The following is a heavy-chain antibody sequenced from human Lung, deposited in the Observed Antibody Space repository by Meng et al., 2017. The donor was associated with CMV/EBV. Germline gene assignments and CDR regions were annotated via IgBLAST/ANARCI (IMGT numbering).Heavy chain of an antibody. Sequence: GESLKISCAVSGFTVSSNYMSWVRQALGKGLEWVSVIYTGGITYYADSVKGRFTISRDNSKNTLYLQMNSLIADDTAVHYCAAEGENSGDETRDAFDLWGQGTMVTVSS. CDR1: GFTVSSNY. V-gene: IGHV3-66*02. CDR2: IYTGGIT. CDR3: AAEGENSGDETRDAFDL. J-gene: IGHJ3*01. D-gene: IGHD6-25*01.